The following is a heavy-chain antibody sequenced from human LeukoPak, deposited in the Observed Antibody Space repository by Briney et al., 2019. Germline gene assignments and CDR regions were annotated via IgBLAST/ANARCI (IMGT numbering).Heavy chain of an antibody. J-gene: IGHJ4*02. CDR1: GGSFSGYY. CDR2: INHSGST. CDR3: ARGRDIAVAGTGPNFDY. D-gene: IGHD6-19*01. Sequence: SETLSLTCAVYGGSFSGYYWSWIRQPPGKGLEWIGEINHSGSTNYNPSLKSRVTISVDTSKSQFSLKLSSVTAADTAVYYCARGRDIAVAGTGPNFDYWGQGTLVTVSS. V-gene: IGHV4-34*01.